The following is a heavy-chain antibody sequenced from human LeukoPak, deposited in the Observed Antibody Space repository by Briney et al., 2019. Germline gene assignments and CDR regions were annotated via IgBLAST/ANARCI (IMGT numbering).Heavy chain of an antibody. CDR3: ATPLDYFDGSGYHQGGD. V-gene: IGHV3-15*01. CDR1: GFTFSNAW. J-gene: IGHJ4*02. D-gene: IGHD3-22*01. CDR2: IKSKTDGGTT. Sequence: GGSLRLSCAASGFTFSNAWMSWARQAPGKGLEWVGRIKSKTDGGTTDYAAPVKGRFTISRDDSKNTLYLQMNSLRAEDTAVYYCATPLDYFDGSGYHQGGDWGQGTLVTVSS.